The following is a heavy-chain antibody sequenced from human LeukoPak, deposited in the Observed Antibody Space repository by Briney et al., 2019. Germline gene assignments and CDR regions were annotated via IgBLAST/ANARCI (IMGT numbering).Heavy chain of an antibody. CDR3: ASGVPYYYYYYMDV. Sequence: AASVKVSCKASGGTFSSYAISWVRQAPGQGLEWMGGIIPIFGTANYAQKFQGRVTITADESTSTAYMKLSSLRSEDTAVYYCASGVPYYYYYYMDVWGKGTTVTVSS. V-gene: IGHV1-69*01. D-gene: IGHD3-16*01. CDR1: GGTFSSYA. J-gene: IGHJ6*03. CDR2: IIPIFGTA.